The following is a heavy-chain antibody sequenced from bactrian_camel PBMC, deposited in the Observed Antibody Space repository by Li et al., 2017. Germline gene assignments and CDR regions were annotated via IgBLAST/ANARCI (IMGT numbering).Heavy chain of an antibody. CDR1: GFTFSSAA. CDR3: AEGRGSRGEHCYSLNY. D-gene: IGHD2*01. CDR2: IGSAGTT. V-gene: IGHV3S67*01. Sequence: VQLVESGGGLVQPGGSLRFSCAASGFTFSSAAMSWVRQAPGKEREGVAAIGSAGTTHYADSVRGRVTISQDDAKNTVYLQMNNLQPEDTAMYYCAEGRGSRGEHCYSLNYWGQGTQVTVS. J-gene: IGHJ4*01.